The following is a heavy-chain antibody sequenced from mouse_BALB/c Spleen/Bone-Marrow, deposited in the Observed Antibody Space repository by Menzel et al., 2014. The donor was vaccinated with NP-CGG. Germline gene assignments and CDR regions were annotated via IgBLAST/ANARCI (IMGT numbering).Heavy chain of an antibody. V-gene: IGHV7-1*02. CDR3: ARDVGYGNYFVY. D-gene: IGHD2-10*02. CDR2: SRNKAKYYTT. CDR1: GFTFSDFY. J-gene: IGHJ3*01. Sequence: VQLKESGGGLVQPGDSLRLSCATSGFTFSDFYMEWVRRPPGKRLEWIAASRNKAKYYTTEYSASVKGRFIVSRDTPQSVLYLQMNALRAEDTAIYYCARDVGYGNYFVYWGQGTLVTVSA.